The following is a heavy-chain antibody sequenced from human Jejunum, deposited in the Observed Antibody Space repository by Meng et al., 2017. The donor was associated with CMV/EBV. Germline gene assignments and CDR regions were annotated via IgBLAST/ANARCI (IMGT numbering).Heavy chain of an antibody. D-gene: IGHD6-19*01. CDR1: GYTFTSYD. Sequence: QAQLVQSGGEVKKPVASVKVSCKASGYTFTSYDINWVRQGTGQGLEWMGWMNPNRGTTGYAQKFQGRVTMTRNISKSTAYMDLSSLRSEDTAVYYCATGVADFEYWGQGTLVTVSS. V-gene: IGHV1-8*01. J-gene: IGHJ4*02. CDR3: ATGVADFEY. CDR2: MNPNRGTT.